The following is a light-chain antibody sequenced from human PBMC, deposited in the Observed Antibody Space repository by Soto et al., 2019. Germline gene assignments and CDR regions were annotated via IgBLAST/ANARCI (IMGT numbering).Light chain of an antibody. J-gene: IGKJ1*01. V-gene: IGKV1-5*03. CDR1: QTISSW. CDR3: QHYNSYSEA. CDR2: KAS. Sequence: DIPMTQSPSTLSGSVGDRVTITCRASQTISSWLAWYQQKPGKAPKLLIYKASTLKSGVPSRFSGSGSGTEIPLTISRLTADDFATYYCQHYNSYSEAFGQGTKVELK.